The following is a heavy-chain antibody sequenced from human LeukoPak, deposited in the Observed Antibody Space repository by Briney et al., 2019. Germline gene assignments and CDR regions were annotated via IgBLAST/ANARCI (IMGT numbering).Heavy chain of an antibody. CDR2: IYTSGST. CDR1: GGSISSGSYY. Sequence: SETLSLTCTVSGGSISSGSYYWSWIRQPAGKGLEWIGRIYTSGSTNYNPSLKSRVTISVDTSKNQFSLKLSSVTAADTAVYYCASNYDSSGYYYRDAFDIWGQGTMVTVSS. D-gene: IGHD3-22*01. V-gene: IGHV4-61*02. CDR3: ASNYDSSGYYYRDAFDI. J-gene: IGHJ3*02.